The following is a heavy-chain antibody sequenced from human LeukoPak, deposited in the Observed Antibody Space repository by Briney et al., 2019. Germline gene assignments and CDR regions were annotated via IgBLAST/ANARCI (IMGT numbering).Heavy chain of an antibody. CDR2: IYHSGSI. V-gene: IGHV4-30-2*01. CDR3: ASETGTTPEGAFDI. CDR1: GGSISSGGYY. J-gene: IGHJ3*02. Sequence: PSETLSLTCTVSGGSISSGGYYWSWIRQPPGKGLEWIGYIYHSGSIYYNPSLKSRVTISVDRSKNQFSLKLSSVTAADTAVYYCASETGTTPEGAFDIWGQGTMVTVSS. D-gene: IGHD1-7*01.